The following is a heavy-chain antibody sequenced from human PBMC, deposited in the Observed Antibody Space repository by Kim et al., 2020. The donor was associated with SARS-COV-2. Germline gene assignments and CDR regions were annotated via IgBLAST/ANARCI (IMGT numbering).Heavy chain of an antibody. CDR2: INHSGST. CDR3: ARGRYSSSWYGPLYYFDY. D-gene: IGHD6-13*01. Sequence: SETLSLTCAVYGGSFSGYYWSWIRQPPGKGLEWIGEINHSGSTNYNPSLKSRVTISVDTSKNQFSLKLSSVTAADTAVYYCARGRYSSSWYGPLYYFDY. V-gene: IGHV4-34*01. J-gene: IGHJ4*01. CDR1: GGSFSGYY.